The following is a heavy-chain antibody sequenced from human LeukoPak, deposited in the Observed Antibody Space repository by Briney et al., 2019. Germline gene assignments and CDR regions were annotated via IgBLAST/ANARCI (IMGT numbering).Heavy chain of an antibody. D-gene: IGHD2-15*01. CDR2: ISSSGSTI. V-gene: IGHV3-48*03. J-gene: IGHJ3*02. CDR1: GFTFSSYE. Sequence: AGTLRLSCAASGFTFSSYEMNWVRQAPGKGLEWVSYISSSGSTIYYADSVKGRFTISRDNAKNSLYLQMNSLRAEDTAVYYCARDCGGGSCYGPYDAFDIWGQGTMVTVSS. CDR3: ARDCGGGSCYGPYDAFDI.